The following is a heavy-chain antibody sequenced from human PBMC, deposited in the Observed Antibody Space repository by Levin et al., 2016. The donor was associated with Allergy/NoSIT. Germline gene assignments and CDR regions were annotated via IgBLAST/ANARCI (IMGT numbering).Heavy chain of an antibody. CDR3: ARGVQWLLQVCPCGGLDH. V-gene: IGHV3-23*01. Sequence: GGSLRLSCAASGFTFSSYAMTWVRQAPGKGLEWVSTVSGSGGSTYYADSVKGRFAISRDNSKSKLYLQLNSLRAEDTAVYYCARGVQWLLQVCPCGGLDHWGQGTLVTVSS. D-gene: IGHD6-19*01. J-gene: IGHJ4*02. CDR1: GFTFSSYA. CDR2: VSGSGGST.